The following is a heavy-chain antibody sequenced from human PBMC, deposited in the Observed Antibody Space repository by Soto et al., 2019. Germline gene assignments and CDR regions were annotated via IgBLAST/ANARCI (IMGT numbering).Heavy chain of an antibody. CDR3: ARLYGSGSRNLYYYYYMDV. CDR1: GGSFSGYY. J-gene: IGHJ6*03. CDR2: INHSGST. D-gene: IGHD3-10*01. V-gene: IGHV4-34*01. Sequence: SETLSLTCAVYGGSFSGYYWSWIRQPPGKGLEWIGEINHSGSTNYNPSLKSRVTISVDTSKNQFSLKLSSVTAADTAVYYCARLYGSGSRNLYYYYYMDVWGKGTTVTVSS.